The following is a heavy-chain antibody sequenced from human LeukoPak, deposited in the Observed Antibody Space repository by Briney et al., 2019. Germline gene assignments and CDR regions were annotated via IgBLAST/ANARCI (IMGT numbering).Heavy chain of an antibody. V-gene: IGHV4-59*01. CDR3: ARGRNFDWFTNWFDP. CDR2: IYYSGST. D-gene: IGHD3-9*01. J-gene: IGHJ5*02. Sequence: SETLSLTCTVSGGSISSYYWSWLRQPPGKGLEWLGYIYYSGSTNYNPSLKSRVTISVDTSKNQFSLKLSSVTAADTAVYYCARGRNFDWFTNWFDPWGQGTLVTVSS. CDR1: GGSISSYY.